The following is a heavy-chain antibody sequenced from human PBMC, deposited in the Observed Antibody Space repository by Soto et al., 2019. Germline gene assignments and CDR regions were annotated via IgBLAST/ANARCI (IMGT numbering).Heavy chain of an antibody. CDR2: FWKDGTTK. CDR3: AKGKRPPPPYSAYDPVHY. CDR1: GFTLSSSV. J-gene: IGHJ4*01. V-gene: IGHV3-33*06. Sequence: QVQLVESGGGVVQPGKSLRLSCAASGFTLSSSVMHWVRQAPGKGLEWVAVFWKDGTTKYYADSVKGRFTISSDNSKNALYLEPNSLRPEDTALYYCAKGKRPPPPYSAYDPVHYWGHGTLVSVSS. D-gene: IGHD5-12*01.